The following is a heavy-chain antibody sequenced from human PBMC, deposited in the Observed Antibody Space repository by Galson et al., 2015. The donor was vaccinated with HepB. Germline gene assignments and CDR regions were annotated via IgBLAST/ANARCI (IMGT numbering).Heavy chain of an antibody. D-gene: IGHD2-2*01. CDR1: GFSLSESGVA. V-gene: IGHV2-5*01. CDR2: IYWHDDK. CDR3: AYMSSRRNTGWFDP. J-gene: IGHJ5*02. Sequence: PALVKPTQTLALPCAFSGFSLSESGVAVGWFRQSPGKALEWLALIYWHDDKRYSPSVNNRLTITKDTSKGHVVFTMTNMDPADTGTYYCAYMSSRRNTGWFDPWGQGILVTVSS.